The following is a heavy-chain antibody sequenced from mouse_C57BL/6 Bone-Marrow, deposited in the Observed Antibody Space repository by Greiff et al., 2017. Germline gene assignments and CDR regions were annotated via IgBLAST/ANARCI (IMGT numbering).Heavy chain of an antibody. CDR1: GYTFTSYW. J-gene: IGHJ4*01. V-gene: IGHV1-64*01. CDR2: FHPNSGST. D-gene: IGHD4-1*01. Sequence: QVQLQQPGAELVKPGASVKLSCKASGYTFTSYWMHWVKQSPGQGLEWIGMFHPNSGSTNYNEKFKSKATLTVDKSSSTAYMQLSSLTSEDSAVYYCARGEMTGTGYAMDYWGQGTSVTVSS. CDR3: ARGEMTGTGYAMDY.